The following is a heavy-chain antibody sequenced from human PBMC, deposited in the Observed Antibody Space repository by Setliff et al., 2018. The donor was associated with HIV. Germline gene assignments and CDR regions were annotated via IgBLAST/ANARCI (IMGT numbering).Heavy chain of an antibody. D-gene: IGHD3-22*01. Sequence: SSETLSLTCTVSGGSISSYYWSWIRQPPGKGLEWIGDIYYSGNTNYKPSLKSRVTISVDTSKNQFSLKLSPVTAADTAVYYCASLPPQYDSSGYYFDYWGQGTLVTVSS. J-gene: IGHJ4*02. CDR1: GGSISSYY. V-gene: IGHV4-59*08. CDR2: IYYSGNT. CDR3: ASLPPQYDSSGYYFDY.